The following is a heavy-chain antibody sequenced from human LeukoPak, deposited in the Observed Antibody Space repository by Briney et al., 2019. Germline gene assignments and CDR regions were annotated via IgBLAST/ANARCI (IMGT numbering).Heavy chain of an antibody. J-gene: IGHJ4*02. CDR2: ISNSGNNI. V-gene: IGHV3-11*04. CDR1: GFAFSDYY. D-gene: IGHD1-26*01. Sequence: KTGGSPRLSCAASGFAFSDYYMSWIRQAPGKGLEWVSYISNSGNNIYYADSVKGRFTISKDNAKNSLYLQMNSLGAEDAAVYYCARARGSYSFDCWGQGTLVTVSS. CDR3: ARARGSYSFDC.